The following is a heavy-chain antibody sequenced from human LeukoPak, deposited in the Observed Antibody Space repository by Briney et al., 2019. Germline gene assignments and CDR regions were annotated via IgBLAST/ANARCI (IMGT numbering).Heavy chain of an antibody. CDR1: GGSLSSYY. Sequence: SETLSLTCTVSGGSLSSYYWDWIRQPPGKGLEWIGNIYYSGTTYYNPSLKNRVTISVDTSKNQFSLRLSSVTAADTAIYYCARHYSSAWYGSDSWGQGTLVTVSS. D-gene: IGHD6-19*01. CDR3: ARHYSSAWYGSDS. J-gene: IGHJ4*02. CDR2: IYYSGTT. V-gene: IGHV4-39*01.